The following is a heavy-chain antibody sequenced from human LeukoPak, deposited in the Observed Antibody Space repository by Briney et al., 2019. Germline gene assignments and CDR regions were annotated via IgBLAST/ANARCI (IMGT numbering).Heavy chain of an antibody. Sequence: PGGSLRLSRAGSGFTVSSNYMSWVRQAPGKGLEWVSVIYTGGNTYYADSVKGRFTISRDNSKNTLYLQMNSLRAEDTAVYYCARGLIYSPNWFDPWGQGTLVTVSS. CDR2: IYTGGNT. D-gene: IGHD4-11*01. CDR3: ARGLIYSPNWFDP. CDR1: GFTVSSNY. V-gene: IGHV3-66*01. J-gene: IGHJ5*02.